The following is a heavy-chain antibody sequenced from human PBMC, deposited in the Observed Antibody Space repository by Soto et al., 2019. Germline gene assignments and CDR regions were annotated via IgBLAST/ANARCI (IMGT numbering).Heavy chain of an antibody. J-gene: IGHJ5*02. D-gene: IGHD5-18*01. CDR1: GGSFSGSY. V-gene: IGHV4-34*01. Sequence: PSETLSLTCAVYGGSFSGSYWSWILQPPGKGLEWIGEINHSGSTNYNPSLKSRVTISVDTSKNQFSLKLSSVTDADTAVYYCARGGTAMVTSKWFDPRRQGTLVTVS. CDR3: ARGGTAMVTSKWFDP. CDR2: INHSGST.